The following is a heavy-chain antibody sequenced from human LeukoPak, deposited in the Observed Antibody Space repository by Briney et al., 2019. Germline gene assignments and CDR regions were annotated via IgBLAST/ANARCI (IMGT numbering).Heavy chain of an antibody. CDR1: GFTFTSSA. J-gene: IGHJ6*02. CDR3: AASPPDYYDSNGMDV. Sequence: ASVKVSCKASGFTFTSSAMQWVRQARGQRLEWIGWIVVGSGNTNYAQKFQERVTITRDMSTSTAYMELSSLRSEDTAVYYCAASPPDYYDSNGMDVWGQGTTVTVSS. V-gene: IGHV1-58*02. CDR2: IVVGSGNT. D-gene: IGHD3-22*01.